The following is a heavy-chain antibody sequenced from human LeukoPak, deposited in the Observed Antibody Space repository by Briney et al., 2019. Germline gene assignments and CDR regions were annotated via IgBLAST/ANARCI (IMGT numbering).Heavy chain of an antibody. CDR2: IYISGST. J-gene: IGHJ4*02. V-gene: IGHV4-4*07. D-gene: IGHD1-1*01. CDR1: GGFISSYY. CDR3: ARDRGTWNDDGFDY. Sequence: SETLSLTCTVSGGFISSYYWSWIRHPAGKALEWIGRIYISGSTNYNPSLKSRVTMSVDTSKNHFSLQLSSVTAADTAVYYCARDRGTWNDDGFDYWGQGTLVTVSS.